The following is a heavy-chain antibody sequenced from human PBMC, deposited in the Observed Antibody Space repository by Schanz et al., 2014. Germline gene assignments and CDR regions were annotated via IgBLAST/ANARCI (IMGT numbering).Heavy chain of an antibody. CDR2: IGDDGADK. J-gene: IGHJ4*02. CDR3: ARGPIPIQGVPMDF. V-gene: IGHV3-7*04. CDR1: GFSFSTHW. D-gene: IGHD3-10*01. Sequence: VQLVESGGGLVQPGGSVRLSCGAPGFSFSTHWMAWVRQAPGKGLEWVANIGDDGADKYYLDSVRGRFTISRDNSKDTLYLQMSGLTPEDTAVYYCARGPIPIQGVPMDFWGQGTLVTVSS.